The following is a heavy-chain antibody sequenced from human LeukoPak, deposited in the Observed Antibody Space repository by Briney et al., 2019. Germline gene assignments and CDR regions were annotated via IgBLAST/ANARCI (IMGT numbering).Heavy chain of an antibody. V-gene: IGHV3-20*04. J-gene: IGHJ4*02. Sequence: GGSLRLSCAASGFTSDDYGMSWVRQAPGKGLEWASGISWNGGSTAYADSVTGRFTISRDNAKNSLYLQMNSLRAEDTALYYCARDGRSGWYSDYWGQGTLVTVSS. CDR2: ISWNGGST. D-gene: IGHD6-19*01. CDR1: GFTSDDYG. CDR3: ARDGRSGWYSDY.